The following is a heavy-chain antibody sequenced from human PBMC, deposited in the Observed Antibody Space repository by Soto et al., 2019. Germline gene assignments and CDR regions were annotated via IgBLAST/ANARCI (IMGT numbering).Heavy chain of an antibody. CDR2: ISGSGGST. CDR3: AKVDPGRDTAMVTNY. J-gene: IGHJ4*02. D-gene: IGHD5-18*01. CDR1: GFTFSSYA. V-gene: IGHV3-23*01. Sequence: GSRRLSCAASGFTFSSYAMSCVRQAPGKGLEWVSAISGSGGSTYYADSVKGRFTITRDNSKNALYLQMNSLRAEDTAVYYCAKVDPGRDTAMVTNYWGQGTLVTVSS.